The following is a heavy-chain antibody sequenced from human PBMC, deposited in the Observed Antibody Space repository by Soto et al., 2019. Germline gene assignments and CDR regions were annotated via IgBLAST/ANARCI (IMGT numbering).Heavy chain of an antibody. D-gene: IGHD2-2*03. CDR2: ISGSGGST. Sequence: LRLSCAASGFTFSSYAMSWVRQAPGKGLEWVSAISGSGGSTYYADSVKGRFTISRDNSKNTLYLQMNSLRAEDTAVYYCAKELDIVVVPDAKDVCRRGTTVTVAS. V-gene: IGHV3-23*01. J-gene: IGHJ6*02. CDR3: AKELDIVVVPDAKDV. CDR1: GFTFSSYA.